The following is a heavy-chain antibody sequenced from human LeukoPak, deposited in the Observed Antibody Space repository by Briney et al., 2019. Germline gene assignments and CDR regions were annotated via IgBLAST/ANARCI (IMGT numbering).Heavy chain of an antibody. J-gene: IGHJ4*02. V-gene: IGHV3-33*01. CDR3: ARDYYRSGSYYNAMGY. CDR2: IWYDGSNK. D-gene: IGHD3-10*01. Sequence: QPGGSLRLSCAASGFTFSSYGMHWVRQAPGKGLEWVAVIWYDGSNKYYADSVKGRFTISRDNSKNTLYLQMNSLRAEDMGVYYCARDYYRSGSYYNAMGYWGQGTLVTVSS. CDR1: GFTFSSYG.